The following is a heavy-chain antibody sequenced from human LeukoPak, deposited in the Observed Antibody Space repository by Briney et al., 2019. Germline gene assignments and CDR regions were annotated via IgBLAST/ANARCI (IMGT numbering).Heavy chain of an antibody. CDR3: AKDLDTATEFDY. CDR1: GFTFSSYG. D-gene: IGHD5-18*01. CDR2: IWYDGSNK. J-gene: IGHJ4*02. Sequence: GRSLRLSCAASGFTFSSYGMHWVRQAPGKGLEWVVVIWYDGSNKYYADSVKGRFTISRDNSKNTLYLQMNSLRAEDTAVYYCAKDLDTATEFDYWGRGTLVTVSS. V-gene: IGHV3-33*06.